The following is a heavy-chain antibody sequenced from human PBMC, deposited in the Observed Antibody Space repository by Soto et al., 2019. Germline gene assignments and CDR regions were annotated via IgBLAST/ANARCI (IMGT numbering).Heavy chain of an antibody. CDR1: GGTFSSYS. D-gene: IGHD5-12*01. CDR2: IIPIFGTA. J-gene: IGHJ4*02. CDR3: ARGRDGYNSYYFDY. Sequence: SVKVSCKASGGTFSSYSISWVRQAPGQGLEWMGGIIPIFGTANYAQKFQGRVTITADKSTSTAYMELSSLRSEDTAVYYCARGRDGYNSYYFDYWGQGTLVTVSS. V-gene: IGHV1-69*06.